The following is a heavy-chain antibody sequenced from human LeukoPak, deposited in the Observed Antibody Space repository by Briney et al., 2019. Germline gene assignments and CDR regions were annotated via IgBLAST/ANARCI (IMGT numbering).Heavy chain of an antibody. CDR3: ARGDSGSYYCDI. CDR2: ISPYKGNK. CDR1: GYMFSNFFSSYG. D-gene: IGHD1-26*01. J-gene: IGHJ3*02. Sequence: ASVKVSCKASGYMFSNFFSSYGITWVRQAPGQGLEWMGWISPYKGNKKFAQKFQGRVTMTTDTSTSTAYMELRSLRSDDTAVYYCARGDSGSYYCDIWGQGTMVTVSS. V-gene: IGHV1-18*01.